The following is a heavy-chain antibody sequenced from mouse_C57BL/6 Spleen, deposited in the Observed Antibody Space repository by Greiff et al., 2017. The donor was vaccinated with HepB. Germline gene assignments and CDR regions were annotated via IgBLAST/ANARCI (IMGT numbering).Heavy chain of an antibody. Sequence: QVQLKQSGAELVKPGASVKISCKASGYAFSSYWMNWVKQRPGKGLEWIGQIYPGDGDTNYNGKFKGKATLTADKSSSTAYMQLSSLTSEDSAVYFCATGYGSSYWYFYVWGTGTTVTVSS. V-gene: IGHV1-80*01. CDR3: ATGYGSSYWYFYV. J-gene: IGHJ1*03. CDR2: IYPGDGDT. D-gene: IGHD1-1*01. CDR1: GYAFSSYW.